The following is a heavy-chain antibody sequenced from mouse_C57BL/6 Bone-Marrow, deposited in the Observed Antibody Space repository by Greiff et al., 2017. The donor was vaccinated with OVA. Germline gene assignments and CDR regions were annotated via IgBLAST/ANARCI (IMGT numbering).Heavy chain of an antibody. J-gene: IGHJ1*03. CDR1: GYAFSSSW. V-gene: IGHV1-82*01. CDR3: AKRGYYGSSSYGYFDV. CDR2: IYPGDGDT. Sequence: VHLVESGPELVKPGASVKISCKASGYAFSSSWMNWVKQRPGKGLEWIGRIYPGDGDTNYNGKFKGKATLTADKSSSTAYMELRSLTSEDSAVYFCAKRGYYGSSSYGYFDVWGTGTTVTVSS. D-gene: IGHD1-1*01.